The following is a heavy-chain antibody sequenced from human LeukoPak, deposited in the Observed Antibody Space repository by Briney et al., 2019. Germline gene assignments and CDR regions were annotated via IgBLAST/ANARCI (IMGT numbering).Heavy chain of an antibody. Sequence: SETLSLTCAVYGGSFSGYYWSWIRQPPGKELEWIGEINHSGSTNYNPSLKSRVTISVDTSKNQFSLKLSSVTAADTAVYYCARGLGYCSSTSCHNEYFQHWGQGTLVTVSS. D-gene: IGHD2-2*02. CDR3: ARGLGYCSSTSCHNEYFQH. J-gene: IGHJ1*01. CDR2: INHSGST. V-gene: IGHV4-34*01. CDR1: GGSFSGYY.